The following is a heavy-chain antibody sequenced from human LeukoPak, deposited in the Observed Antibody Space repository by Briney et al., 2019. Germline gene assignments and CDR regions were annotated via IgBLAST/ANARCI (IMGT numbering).Heavy chain of an antibody. V-gene: IGHV1-24*01. CDR3: ATSPPMVRGVTGWFDP. D-gene: IGHD3-10*01. CDR2: FDPEDGET. Sequence: PGASVKVSCKVSGYTLTELSMHWVRQAPGKGLEWMGGFDPEDGETIYAQKFQGRVTMTEDTSTDTAYMELSSLRSEDTAVYYCATSPPMVRGVTGWFDPWGQGTLVTVSS. CDR1: GYTLTELS. J-gene: IGHJ5*02.